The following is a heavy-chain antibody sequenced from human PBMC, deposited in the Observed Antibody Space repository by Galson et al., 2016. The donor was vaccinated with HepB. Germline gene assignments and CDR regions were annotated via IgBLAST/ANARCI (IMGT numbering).Heavy chain of an antibody. CDR1: GFTFSSSA. D-gene: IGHD6-19*01. CDR3: AKPFLSSGLYYFDY. V-gene: IGHV3-48*02. CDR2: ISGGSSTI. J-gene: IGHJ4*02. Sequence: SLRLSCAASGFTFSSSAMNWVRQAPGKGLEWLSHISGGSSTIYYADSVKGRFTVSRDNAKNSLYLRMNSLRDDDTAVYYCAKPFLSSGLYYFDYWGRGTLVTVSS.